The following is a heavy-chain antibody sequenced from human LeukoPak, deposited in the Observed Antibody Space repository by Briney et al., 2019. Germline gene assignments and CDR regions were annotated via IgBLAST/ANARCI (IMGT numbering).Heavy chain of an antibody. J-gene: IGHJ4*02. CDR1: GGSISTYY. CDR3: ARGGGYCRGGSCYYFDY. Sequence: SETLSLTCTDSGGSISTYYWSWIRQPPGKGLEWIGYIYYSGSTNYNPSLKSRVTIPLHKSKNQFSFNLNSVISAATAVYYCARGGGYCRGGSCYYFDYWGQGTLVTVSS. CDR2: IYYSGST. V-gene: IGHV4-59*01. D-gene: IGHD2-15*01.